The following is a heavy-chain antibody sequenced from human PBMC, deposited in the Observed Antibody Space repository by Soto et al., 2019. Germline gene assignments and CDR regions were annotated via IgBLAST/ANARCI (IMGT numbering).Heavy chain of an antibody. CDR1: GGSITNNYW. CDR2: IYRTGST. V-gene: IGHV4-4*02. D-gene: IGHD1-7*01. Sequence: QQLLQEAARRVLVQPSGLLFLTAAAAGGSITNNYWWRWRRQPRRQGLGWMGEIYRTGSTNYNPSLKSRVTISLDKSENQFSLKVTSLTAADTAVYYCASRDPGTSVDYWGQGTLVTVSS. J-gene: IGHJ4*02. CDR3: ASRDPGTSVDY.